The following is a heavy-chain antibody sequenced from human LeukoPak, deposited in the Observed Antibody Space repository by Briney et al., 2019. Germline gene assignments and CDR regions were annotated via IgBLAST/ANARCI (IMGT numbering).Heavy chain of an antibody. Sequence: GGSLRLSCAASGFTFSDYYMSWIRQAPGKGLEWVSYISSSGSNIHYADSVKGRFTISRDNAKNSLYLQMNSLRAEGTAVYYCARAGYSGSYYPFDYWGQGTLVTVSS. CDR1: GFTFSDYY. D-gene: IGHD1-26*01. CDR2: ISSSGSNI. V-gene: IGHV3-11*01. CDR3: ARAGYSGSYYPFDY. J-gene: IGHJ4*02.